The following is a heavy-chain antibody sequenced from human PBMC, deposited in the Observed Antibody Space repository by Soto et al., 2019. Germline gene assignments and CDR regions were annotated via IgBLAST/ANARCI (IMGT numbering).Heavy chain of an antibody. Sequence: PSETLSLTCTVSGGSISSGDYYWSWIRQPPGKGLEWIGYIYYSGSTYYNPSLKSRVTISVDTSKNQFSLKLSSVTAADTAVYYCAREKTYYYDSSGYSYFDYWGQGTLVTVSS. CDR1: GGSISSGDYY. CDR2: IYYSGST. D-gene: IGHD3-22*01. CDR3: AREKTYYYDSSGYSYFDY. V-gene: IGHV4-30-4*01. J-gene: IGHJ4*02.